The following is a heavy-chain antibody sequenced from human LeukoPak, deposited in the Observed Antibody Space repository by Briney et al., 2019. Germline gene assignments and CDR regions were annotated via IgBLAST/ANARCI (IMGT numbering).Heavy chain of an antibody. V-gene: IGHV1-18*01. CDR2: INADNGNT. CDR1: GYSFTTYG. J-gene: IGHJ4*02. CDR3: AREAAAGWIDY. D-gene: IGHD6-13*01. Sequence: GASVKASCNASGYSFTTYGISWVRQAPGQRLEWMGWINADNGNTNHAQKFQGRVTMATDTSTSTAYMELRGLRSDDAAVYYCAREAAAGWIDYWGQGTLVTVSS.